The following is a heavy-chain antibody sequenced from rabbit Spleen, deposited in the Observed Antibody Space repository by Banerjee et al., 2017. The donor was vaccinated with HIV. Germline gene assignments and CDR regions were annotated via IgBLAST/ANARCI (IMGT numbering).Heavy chain of an antibody. D-gene: IGHD1-1*01. J-gene: IGHJ6*01. CDR3: ARAWTSYSYGMDL. CDR2: ISAGSSGST. V-gene: IGHV1S45*01. CDR1: GFSFSNNYV. Sequence: QEQLEESGGDLVKPGASLTLTCTASGFSFSNNYVMCWVRQAPGKGLEWIACISAGSSGSTYYASWAKGRFTISKTSSTTVTLQMTSLTAADTAAYFCARAWTSYSYGMDLWGQGTLVTVS.